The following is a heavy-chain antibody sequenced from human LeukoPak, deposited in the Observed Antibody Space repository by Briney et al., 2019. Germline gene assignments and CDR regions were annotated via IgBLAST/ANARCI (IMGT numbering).Heavy chain of an antibody. J-gene: IGHJ5*02. V-gene: IGHV4-34*01. D-gene: IGHD5-12*01. CDR2: INHSGST. Sequence: KSSETLSLTCAVYGGSFSGYYWSWLRQPPGKGLEWIGEINHSGSTNYNPSLKSRVTISVDTSKNQFSLKLSSVTAADTAVYYCARPWISGYDYESWFDPWGQGTLVTVSS. CDR3: ARPWISGYDYESWFDP. CDR1: GGSFSGYY.